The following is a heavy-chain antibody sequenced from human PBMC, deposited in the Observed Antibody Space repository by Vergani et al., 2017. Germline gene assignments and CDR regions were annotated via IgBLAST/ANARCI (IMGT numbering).Heavy chain of an antibody. J-gene: IGHJ5*02. Sequence: EVQLLQSGGGVIQPGGSVRLPCAASGFTFSACPMTWVRQAPGKGVEWVSAISGSGGSTYYADSVKGRFTISRDNSKNTLYLQMNSLRAEDAAVYYCAEDPGWNDANWFDPWGQGTLVTVSS. V-gene: IGHV3-23*01. CDR2: ISGSGGST. D-gene: IGHD1-1*01. CDR1: GFTFSACP. CDR3: AEDPGWNDANWFDP.